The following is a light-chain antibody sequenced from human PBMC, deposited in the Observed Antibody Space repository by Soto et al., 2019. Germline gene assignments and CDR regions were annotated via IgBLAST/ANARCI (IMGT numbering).Light chain of an antibody. Sequence: QSVLTQPPSASGTPGQKVTISCSGSSSNIGSNPINWYQQLPGTAPKLLIYSNNQRPSGVPDRFSGSKSGTSASLAISGLQSEDEADYYCASWDDSLKGWEFGGGTKLTVL. CDR1: SSNIGSNP. CDR2: SNN. V-gene: IGLV1-44*01. CDR3: ASWDDSLKGWE. J-gene: IGLJ3*02.